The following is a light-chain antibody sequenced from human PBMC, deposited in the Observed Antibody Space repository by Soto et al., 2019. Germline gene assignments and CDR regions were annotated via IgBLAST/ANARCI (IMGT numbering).Light chain of an antibody. Sequence: VQMPQYPSTLSVSVGDRVTITCLASQSISSLLAWCQQKPWRAPKVLIYDASSLESGVPSRFSGSGSGSEFTLTITSLQPDDFATYYCQQYNTYSGTFGQGTKVDIK. CDR3: QQYNTYSGT. V-gene: IGKV1-5*01. CDR1: QSISSL. CDR2: DAS. J-gene: IGKJ1*01.